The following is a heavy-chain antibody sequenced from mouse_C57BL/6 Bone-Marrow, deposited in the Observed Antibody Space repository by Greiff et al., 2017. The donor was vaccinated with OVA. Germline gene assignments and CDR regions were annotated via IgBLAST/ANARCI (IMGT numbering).Heavy chain of an antibody. J-gene: IGHJ3*01. CDR3: TRESGIYYAYDAWFAY. V-gene: IGHV5-9-1*02. D-gene: IGHD2-2*01. Sequence: EVQGVESGEGLVKPGGSLKLSCAASGFTFSSYAMSWVRQTPEKRLEWVAYISSGGDYIYYADTVKGRFTISRDNARNTLYLQMSSLKSEDTAMYYCTRESGIYYAYDAWFAYWGQGTLVTVSA. CDR1: GFTFSSYA. CDR2: ISSGGDYI.